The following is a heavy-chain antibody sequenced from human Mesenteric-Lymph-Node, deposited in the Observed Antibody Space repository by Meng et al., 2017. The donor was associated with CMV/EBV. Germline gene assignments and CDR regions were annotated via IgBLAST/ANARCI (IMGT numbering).Heavy chain of an antibody. CDR2: IIPIFGTA. V-gene: IGHV1-69*01. CDR3: ARDPTTSGAAPPIWFDP. J-gene: IGHJ5*02. CDR1: GTFSSYA. D-gene: IGHD1-26*01. Sequence: GTFSSYAISWVPQAPGQGLEWMGGIIPIFGTANYAQKFQGRVTITADESTSTAYMELSSLRSEDTAVYYCARDPTTSGAAPPIWFDPWGQGTLVTVSS.